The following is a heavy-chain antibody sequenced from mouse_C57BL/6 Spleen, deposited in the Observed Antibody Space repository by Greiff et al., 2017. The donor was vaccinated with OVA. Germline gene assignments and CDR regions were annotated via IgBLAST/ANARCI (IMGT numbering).Heavy chain of an antibody. Sequence: QVQLQQPGAELVKPGASVKVSCKASGYTFTSYWMHWVKQRPGQGLEWIGRIHPSDSDTKYTQKFQGKATLTVAKSSSTAYMQLSILTSEDSAVYYGASTWSYYAMDYWGQGTSVTVSA. CDR2: IHPSDSDT. J-gene: IGHJ4*01. CDR3: ASTWSYYAMDY. CDR1: GYTFTSYW. V-gene: IGHV1-74*01.